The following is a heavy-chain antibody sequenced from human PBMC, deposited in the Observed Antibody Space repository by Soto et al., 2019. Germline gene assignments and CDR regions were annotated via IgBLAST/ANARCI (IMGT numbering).Heavy chain of an antibody. CDR3: DGRPGGGGY. V-gene: IGHV3-53*01. CDR1: GFTVSNNY. J-gene: IGHJ4*02. CDR2: IYSGGYT. Sequence: EVQLVESGGGLIQPGGSLRLSCAVSGFTVSNNYMSWVRQAPGKGLEGVSVIYSGGYTAYGDSVKGRFTISRDNSKNTPYLQTKTRGPADTAVFSCDGRPGGGGYWGQGTLVTVSS. D-gene: IGHD3-10*01.